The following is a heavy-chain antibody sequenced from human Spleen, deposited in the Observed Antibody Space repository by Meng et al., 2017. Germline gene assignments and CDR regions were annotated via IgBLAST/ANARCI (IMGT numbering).Heavy chain of an antibody. D-gene: IGHD3-22*01. Sequence: QVQLQESGPGLVKPSGTLSLTCTVSGGSISSTNWWIWVRQPPGEGLEWIGEIYQSGRTNHNPYLKSRVTISLDKSKNQFSLKLSSVTAADTAVYYCARESGSSRFDYWGQGTLVTVSS. CDR2: IYQSGRT. CDR3: ARESGSSRFDY. CDR1: GGSISSTNW. V-gene: IGHV4-4*02. J-gene: IGHJ4*02.